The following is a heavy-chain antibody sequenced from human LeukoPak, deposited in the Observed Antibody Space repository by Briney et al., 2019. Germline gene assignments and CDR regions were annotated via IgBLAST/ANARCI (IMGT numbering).Heavy chain of an antibody. J-gene: IGHJ4*02. V-gene: IGHV1-18*04. CDR2: ISAYNGNT. CDR3: ARLRAAMATDY. D-gene: IGHD5-18*01. CDR1: GYTFTSYG. Sequence: GASVKVSCKASGYTFTSYGISWVRQAPGQGLEWMGWISAYNGNTNYAQKLQGRVTMTTDTSTSTAYTELRSLRSDDTAVYYCARLRAAMATDYWGQGTLVTVSS.